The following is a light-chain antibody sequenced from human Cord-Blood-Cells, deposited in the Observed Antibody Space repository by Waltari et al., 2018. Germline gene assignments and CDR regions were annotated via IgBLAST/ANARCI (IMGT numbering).Light chain of an antibody. CDR2: EVS. J-gene: IGLJ1*01. V-gene: IGLV2-14*01. CDR1: SSDGGGYNY. Sequence: QSALTQPASVSGSPGPSITISCTGTSSDGGGYNYVSWYQQHPGKAPKLMIYEVSNRPSGVSNRFSGSKSGNTASLTISGLQAEDEADYYCSSYTSSSTLDVFGTGTKVTVL. CDR3: SSYTSSSTLDV.